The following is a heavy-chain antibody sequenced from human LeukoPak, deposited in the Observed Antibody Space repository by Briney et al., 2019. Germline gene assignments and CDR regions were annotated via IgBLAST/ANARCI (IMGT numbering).Heavy chain of an antibody. Sequence: SGGGLVKPGGSLRLSCAASGFTFSSYNMNWVRQAPGKRLEWVSSISLVSGHIYYAESVKGRFTISRDNAKNTLYLQMNSLRVEDTAVYYCARVYTNRWFSGYLYMDVWGKGTTVTVSS. CDR3: ARVYTNRWFSGYLYMDV. V-gene: IGHV3-21*01. D-gene: IGHD2-2*02. J-gene: IGHJ6*03. CDR1: GFTFSSYN. CDR2: ISLVSGHI.